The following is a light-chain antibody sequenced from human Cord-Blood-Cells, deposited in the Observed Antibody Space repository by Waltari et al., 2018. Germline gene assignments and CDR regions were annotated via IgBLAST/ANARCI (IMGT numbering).Light chain of an antibody. CDR3: QQYYSYPLT. J-gene: IGKJ1*01. CDR1: QGISSY. Sequence: AIRMTQSPSSFSASTGDRVTITCRASQGISSYLAWYQQKPGKAPKLLIYVASTLQSGVPSRFSGSGSGTDFTLTISCLQSEDFATYYCQQYYSYPLTCGQGTKVEIK. V-gene: IGKV1-8*01. CDR2: VAS.